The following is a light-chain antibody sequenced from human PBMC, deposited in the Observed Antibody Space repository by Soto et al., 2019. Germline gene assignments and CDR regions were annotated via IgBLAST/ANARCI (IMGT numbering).Light chain of an antibody. V-gene: IGKV1-17*01. CDR1: QGIGND. CDR3: LQQNSYPRT. CDR2: AAS. Sequence: DIQVTQSPSSLSASVGDRVTITCRASQGIGNDLGWYQQKPGKAPKRLIYAASSLQSGVPSRFSGSGSGTEFTLTISSLQPEDFATYYCLQQNSYPRTFGQGTKVDIK. J-gene: IGKJ1*01.